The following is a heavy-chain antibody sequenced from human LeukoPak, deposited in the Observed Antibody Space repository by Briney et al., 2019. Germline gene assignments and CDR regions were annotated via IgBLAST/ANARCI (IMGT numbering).Heavy chain of an antibody. D-gene: IGHD2-15*01. CDR1: GYTFTGYY. CDR3: ARGYCSGGSCYRFDY. CDR2: INVGNGNT. Sequence: ASVKVSCKASGYTFTGYYMHWVRQAPGQRLEWMGWINVGNGNTKYSQKFQGSVTITRDTSASTAYMELSSLRSEDTAVYYCARGYCSGGSCYRFDYWGQGTLVTVSS. J-gene: IGHJ4*02. V-gene: IGHV1-3*01.